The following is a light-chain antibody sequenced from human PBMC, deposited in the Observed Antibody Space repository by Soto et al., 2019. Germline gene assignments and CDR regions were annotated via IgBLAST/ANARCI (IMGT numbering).Light chain of an antibody. CDR1: QSISRN. CDR2: GAS. Sequence: EVVMTQSPATLSVSPGERATLSCRASQSISRNLAWYQQKPGQAPRLLIYGASTRASHTPARFSGSGSGTEFTLTISSLQSHDFAVYYCQYYNNKWPHLTFGGGTKVEIK. CDR3: QYYNNKWPHLT. J-gene: IGKJ4*01. V-gene: IGKV3-15*01.